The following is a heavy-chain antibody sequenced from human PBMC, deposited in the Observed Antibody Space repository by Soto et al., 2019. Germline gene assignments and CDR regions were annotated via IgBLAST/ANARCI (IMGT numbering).Heavy chain of an antibody. J-gene: IGHJ4*02. CDR3: AGRNGYYSGIDY. CDR1: GESLSGYY. CDR2: INHSGGT. Sequence: QVQLQQWGAGLLKPSETLSLTCAVYGESLSGYYWSWIRQTPGEGLEWIGEINHSGGTDYNPSLKSRVTISSDTSKNQLSLRVNSVTAADTAVYYCAGRNGYYSGIDYWGQGTLVTVSS. D-gene: IGHD3-22*01. V-gene: IGHV4-34*01.